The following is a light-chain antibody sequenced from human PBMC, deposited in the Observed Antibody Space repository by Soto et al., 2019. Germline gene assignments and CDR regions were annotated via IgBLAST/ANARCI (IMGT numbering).Light chain of an antibody. J-gene: IGKJ4*01. CDR3: QQIYSAPLT. V-gene: IGKV1-39*01. CDR1: QSVSIW. CDR2: AAS. Sequence: DIQMTQSPSTLSASEGDRVTISCRASQSVSIWLAWYQQKPGKAPKLLIYAASSLQSGLPSRFSGSGSETEFTLSISSLQPEDFATYFCQQIYSAPLTFGGGTKVDIK.